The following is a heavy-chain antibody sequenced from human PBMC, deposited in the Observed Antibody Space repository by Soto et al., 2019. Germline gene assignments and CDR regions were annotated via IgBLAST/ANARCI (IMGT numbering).Heavy chain of an antibody. D-gene: IGHD3-22*01. Sequence: GASVKVSCKASGGTFSSYAISWVRQAPGQGLEWMGGIIPIFGTANYAQKFQGRVTITADESTSTAYMELSSLRSEDTAVYYCARAEYYYDSSGYHFDYWGQGTLVTVSS. CDR3: ARAEYYYDSSGYHFDY. J-gene: IGHJ4*02. CDR2: IIPIFGTA. CDR1: GGTFSSYA. V-gene: IGHV1-69*13.